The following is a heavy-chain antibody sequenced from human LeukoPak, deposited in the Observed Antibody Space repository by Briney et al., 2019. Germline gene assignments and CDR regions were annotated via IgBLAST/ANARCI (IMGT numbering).Heavy chain of an antibody. D-gene: IGHD3-10*01. Sequence: GASVKVSCKASGYSFTSYWIGWVRQMPGKGLEWMGIIYPGDSDTRYSPSFQGQVTISADKSISTAYLQWSSLKASDTAMYYCARRAYGSGSFDYWGQGTLVTVSS. CDR1: GYSFTSYW. CDR3: ARRAYGSGSFDY. J-gene: IGHJ4*02. CDR2: IYPGDSDT. V-gene: IGHV5-51*01.